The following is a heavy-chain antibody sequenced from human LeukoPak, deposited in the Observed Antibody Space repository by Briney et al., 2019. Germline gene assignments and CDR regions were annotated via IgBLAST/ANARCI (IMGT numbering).Heavy chain of an antibody. Sequence: PSETLTLTCAVYGGSFSGYYWSWIRQPPGKGLEWIGEINHSGSTNYNPSLKSRVTISVDTSKNQFSLKLSSVTAADTAVYYCARSGRSIYYYDSSGYRYWGQGTLVIVSS. CDR2: INHSGST. J-gene: IGHJ4*02. CDR3: ARSGRSIYYYDSSGYRY. CDR1: GGSFSGYY. D-gene: IGHD3-22*01. V-gene: IGHV4-34*01.